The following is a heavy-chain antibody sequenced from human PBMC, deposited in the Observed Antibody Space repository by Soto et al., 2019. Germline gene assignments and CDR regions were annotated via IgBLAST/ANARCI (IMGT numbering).Heavy chain of an antibody. V-gene: IGHV1-69*01. Sequence: QVQLVQSGAEVKKPGSSVKVSCKASGGTFSSYAISWVRQAPGQGLEWMGEIIPIFGTANYAQKFQGRVTITADESTSTAYMELSSLRSEDTAVYYCARAGIVATIISDYYYGMDVWGQGTTVTVSS. D-gene: IGHD5-12*01. CDR3: ARAGIVATIISDYYYGMDV. J-gene: IGHJ6*02. CDR1: GGTFSSYA. CDR2: IIPIFGTA.